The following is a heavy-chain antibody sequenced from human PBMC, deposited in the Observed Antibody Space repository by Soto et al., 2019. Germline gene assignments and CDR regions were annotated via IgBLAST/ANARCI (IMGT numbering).Heavy chain of an antibody. CDR3: ASQARRDGYNYRSVY. V-gene: IGHV1-46*01. D-gene: IGHD5-12*01. CDR2: INPSGGST. CDR1: GYTFTSYY. Sequence: QVQLVQSGAEVKKPGASVKVSCKASGYTFTSYYMHWVRQAPGQGLEWMGIINPSGGSTSYAQKFQGRVTMXXDXSXTTVYMELSSLRSEDTAVYYCASQARRDGYNYRSVYWGQGTLVTVSS. J-gene: IGHJ4*02.